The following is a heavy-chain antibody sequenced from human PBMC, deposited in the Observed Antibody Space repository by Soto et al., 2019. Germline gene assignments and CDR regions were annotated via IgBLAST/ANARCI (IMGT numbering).Heavy chain of an antibody. V-gene: IGHV3-9*01. CDR1: GFTFDDYA. Sequence: EVQLVASGGGLVQPGRSLRLSCAASGFTFDDYAMHWVRQAPGKGLEWVSGISWNSGSIGYAESVKGRFTISRDNAKNYLYLQMNSLRAEDTALYYCANSPGRYYYCMDVWGQGTTVTVSS. CDR2: ISWNSGSI. CDR3: ANSPGRYYYCMDV. D-gene: IGHD1-1*01. J-gene: IGHJ6*02.